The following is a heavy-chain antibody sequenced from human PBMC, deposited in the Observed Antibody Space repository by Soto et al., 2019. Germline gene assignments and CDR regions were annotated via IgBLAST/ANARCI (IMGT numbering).Heavy chain of an antibody. D-gene: IGHD3-10*02. CDR1: GGTFSSYT. V-gene: IGHV1-69*08. Sequence: QVQLVQSGAEVKKPGSSVKVSCKASGGTFSSYTISWVRQAPGQGLEWMGKIIPILGTANYAHQFQGRVTITADKSTSTAYMEMRSLRSEDTAVYYCARDFHYDLSGEANHWGQGTLVTVSS. J-gene: IGHJ5*02. CDR3: ARDFHYDLSGEANH. CDR2: IIPILGTA.